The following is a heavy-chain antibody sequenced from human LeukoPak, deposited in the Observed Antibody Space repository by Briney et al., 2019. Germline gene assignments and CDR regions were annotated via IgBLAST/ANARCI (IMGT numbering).Heavy chain of an antibody. D-gene: IGHD6-19*01. CDR1: GGTFSSYA. J-gene: IGHJ4*02. CDR3: ARDLDDSSGFGY. V-gene: IGHV1-69*05. CDR2: IIPIFGTA. Sequence: SVKVSCKASGGTFSSYAISWVRQAPGQGLEWMGRIIPIFGTANYAQKFQGRVTITTDESTSTAYMELSSLRSEDTAVYYCARDLDDSSGFGYWGQGTLVTVSS.